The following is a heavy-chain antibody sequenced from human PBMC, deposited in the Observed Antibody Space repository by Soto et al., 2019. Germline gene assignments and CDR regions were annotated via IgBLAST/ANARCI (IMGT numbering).Heavy chain of an antibody. D-gene: IGHD3-3*01. CDR1: GFSITNTW. J-gene: IGHJ4*02. V-gene: IGHV3-15*07. Sequence: EVQLVESGGGLVQPGGSLRLSCAASGFSITNTWMHWVRQAPGKGLEWVGRVKSKADGGTADYAAPVKGRFTVSRDDSKNTQYLQMNSLKMEDTAVYYCNSYPDFWGGPNPLWGQGTLVTVS. CDR3: NSYPDFWGGPNPL. CDR2: VKSKADGGTA.